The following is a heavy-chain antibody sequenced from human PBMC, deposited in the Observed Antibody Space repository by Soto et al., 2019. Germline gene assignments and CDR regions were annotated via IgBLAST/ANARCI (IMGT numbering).Heavy chain of an antibody. V-gene: IGHV4-4*07. CDR1: GDSIGNFY. J-gene: IGHJ2*01. D-gene: IGHD2-8*01. Sequence: QVHLQESGPGLVKPSETLSLTCAISGDSIGNFYWSWIRQPAGKGLESLGRLSASGRTNYSPSFQSRVTMSLDRSKNRFSLRLTSVSAADTAVYFCARGMGRYFDLWGRGTLVTVSS. CDR2: LSASGRT. CDR3: ARGMGRYFDL.